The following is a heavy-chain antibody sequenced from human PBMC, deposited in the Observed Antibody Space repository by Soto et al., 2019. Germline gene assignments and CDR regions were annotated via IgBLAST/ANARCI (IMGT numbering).Heavy chain of an antibody. Sequence: QVQLVQSGAEVKKPGSSVKVSCKASGGTFSRYAINWVRQAPGQGLEWMGGIIPMFDTTNYAQKFQGRVTIAADESTSTSYMELSSLRAEDTAVYYCARRYSADSGGYYGPPIAPWGQGTPVTVSS. J-gene: IGHJ5*02. D-gene: IGHD3-22*01. V-gene: IGHV1-69*01. CDR1: GGTFSRYA. CDR3: ARRYSADSGGYYGPPIAP. CDR2: IIPMFDTT.